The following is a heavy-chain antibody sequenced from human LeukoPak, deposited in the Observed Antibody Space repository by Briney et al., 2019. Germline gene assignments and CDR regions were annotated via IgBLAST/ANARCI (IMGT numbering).Heavy chain of an antibody. Sequence: GGSLRLSCAASGFTFSSYAMSGVRQAPGKGLEWVSAIIGSGGSTYYADSVKGRFTISRDNSKNTLYLQMSSLRAEDTAVYYCAKALGSDSSGYYYDAFDIWGQGTMVTVSS. V-gene: IGHV3-23*01. J-gene: IGHJ3*02. D-gene: IGHD3-22*01. CDR1: GFTFSSYA. CDR3: AKALGSDSSGYYYDAFDI. CDR2: IIGSGGST.